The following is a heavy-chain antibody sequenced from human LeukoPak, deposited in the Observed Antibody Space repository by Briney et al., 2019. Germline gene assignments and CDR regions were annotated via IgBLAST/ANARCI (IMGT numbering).Heavy chain of an antibody. CDR3: ARTYCSGGGCYAGSPYYYYYYGMDV. V-gene: IGHV4-31*03. CDR1: GGSISSGGYY. CDR2: INDSGST. J-gene: IGHJ6*02. D-gene: IGHD2-15*01. Sequence: SETLSLTCTVSGGSISSGGYYWSWIRQHPGKGLEWIVNINDSGSTYSNPSLKSRVTTSVDTSKNQFSLKLSSVTAADTAVYYCARTYCSGGGCYAGSPYYYYYYGMDVWGQGTTVTVSS.